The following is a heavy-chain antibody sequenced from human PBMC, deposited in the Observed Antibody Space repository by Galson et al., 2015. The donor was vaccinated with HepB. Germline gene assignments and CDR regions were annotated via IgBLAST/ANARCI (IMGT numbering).Heavy chain of an antibody. CDR2: INNDGSST. CDR1: AFTFSNYW. J-gene: IGHJ4*02. V-gene: IGHV3-74*01. CDR3: ARSRVERAVAGTFDH. Sequence: SLRLSCAASAFTFSNYWMRWVRQAPGKGLVWVSRINNDGSSTTYADSVKGRFTISRDNAKNTLYLEMNSLRAEDTAVYYCARSRVERAVAGTFDHWGQGTLVTVSS. D-gene: IGHD6-19*01.